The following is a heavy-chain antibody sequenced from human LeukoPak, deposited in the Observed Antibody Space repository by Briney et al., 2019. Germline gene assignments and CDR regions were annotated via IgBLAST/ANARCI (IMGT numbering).Heavy chain of an antibody. CDR2: ISYDGSNK. Sequence: PGGSLRLSCAASGFTFSPYWMHWVRQAPGKGLEWVAVISYDGSNKYYADSVKGRFTISRDNSKNTLYLQMNSLRAEDTAVYYCARDADYYDSSGYTHIFDYWGQGTLVTVSS. D-gene: IGHD3-22*01. CDR1: GFTFSPYW. CDR3: ARDADYYDSSGYTHIFDY. V-gene: IGHV3-30*03. J-gene: IGHJ4*02.